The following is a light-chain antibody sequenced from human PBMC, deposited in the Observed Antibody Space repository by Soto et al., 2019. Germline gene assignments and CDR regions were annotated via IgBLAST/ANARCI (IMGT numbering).Light chain of an antibody. Sequence: EIVLTQSPATLSLSPGKRATLSCRASQSVNSYLAWYQQKPGQAPRLLIYNASNRATGIPARFSGSGSGTDFSLTISSLEPEDFAVYYCQQRSNWPGTFGQGTKVEIK. CDR3: QQRSNWPGT. CDR2: NAS. CDR1: QSVNSY. V-gene: IGKV3-11*01. J-gene: IGKJ1*01.